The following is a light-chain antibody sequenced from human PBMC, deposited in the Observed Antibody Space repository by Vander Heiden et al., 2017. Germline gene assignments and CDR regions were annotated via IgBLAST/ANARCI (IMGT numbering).Light chain of an antibody. J-gene: IGKJ2*01. Sequence: ELVMTPSPATLSVSPGERATLSCRASQNVNSNLAWYQQQPGQAPRLLIYAASTRATGIPARFSGSGSGTEFTLTISSLQSEDFAVYYCQQYNNWPPYTFGQGTKLEIK. CDR1: QNVNSN. CDR2: AAS. V-gene: IGKV3-15*01. CDR3: QQYNNWPPYT.